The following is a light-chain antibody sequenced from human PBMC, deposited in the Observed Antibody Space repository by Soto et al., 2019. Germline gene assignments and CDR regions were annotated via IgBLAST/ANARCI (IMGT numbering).Light chain of an antibody. Sequence: DIQMTQSPSTLSASVGDRVTITCRASQSISSWLAWYQQKPGKAPKLLIYKASSLESGVPSRFSGSGSGTEFTPTISSLQPDDFATYYCQQYNTYSWTFGPGTKVEIK. CDR1: QSISSW. CDR3: QQYNTYSWT. CDR2: KAS. V-gene: IGKV1-5*03. J-gene: IGKJ1*01.